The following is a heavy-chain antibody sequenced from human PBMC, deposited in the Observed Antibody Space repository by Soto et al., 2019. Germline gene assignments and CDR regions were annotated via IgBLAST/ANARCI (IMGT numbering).Heavy chain of an antibody. V-gene: IGHV1-69*13. J-gene: IGHJ5*02. D-gene: IGHD6-13*01. Sequence: GASVKVSCKASGGTFSSYAISWVRQAPGQGLEWMGGTIPIFGTANYAQKFQGRVTITADESTSTAYMELSSLRSEDTAVYYCARELNLAAADLVRNWFDPWGQGTLVTVSS. CDR2: TIPIFGTA. CDR3: ARELNLAAADLVRNWFDP. CDR1: GGTFSSYA.